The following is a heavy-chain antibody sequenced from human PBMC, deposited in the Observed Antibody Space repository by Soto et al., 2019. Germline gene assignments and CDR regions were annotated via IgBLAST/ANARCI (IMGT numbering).Heavy chain of an antibody. CDR2: IGAGADTT. D-gene: IGHD2-15*01. V-gene: IGHV3-23*01. J-gene: IGHJ4*02. Sequence: PGGSLRVSCAASGFTFSSYPRSWVRQATGKGLEWVSAIGAGADTTYYADSVKGRFTISRDNYKNTLYLQMNSLRADDTAVYYCAKYVTPCSGGSCYRNFDYWGQGTLVTVSS. CDR1: GFTFSSYP. CDR3: AKYVTPCSGGSCYRNFDY.